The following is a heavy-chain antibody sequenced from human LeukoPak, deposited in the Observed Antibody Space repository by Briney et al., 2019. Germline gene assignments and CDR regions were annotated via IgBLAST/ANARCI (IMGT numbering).Heavy chain of an antibody. V-gene: IGHV2-70*17. D-gene: IGHD3-22*01. Sequence: ESGPALVKPTQTLTLTCTFSAFSLTTGEMCVSWIRQPPGKAQEWLARIDWRDDKFYSTSLKTRLTISKDTSKNQVVLTMTNMDPVDTATYYCARSQTYDSSGDYYDGAGLFDYWGQGGLVTVSS. CDR1: AFSLTTGEMC. CDR2: IDWRDDK. CDR3: ARSQTYDSSGDYYDGAGLFDY. J-gene: IGHJ4*02.